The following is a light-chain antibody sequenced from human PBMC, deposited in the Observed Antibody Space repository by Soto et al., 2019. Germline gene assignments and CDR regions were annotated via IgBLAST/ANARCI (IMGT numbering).Light chain of an antibody. Sequence: EIVLTQSPATLSLSPGERATLSCRASQSVGSFLAWYQQKSGQAPRLLIYDASNRAPGIPARFSGSGSGTHFTLTISRLEPEDFAVYYCQHRSNWLGTFGPGTKVDIK. CDR2: DAS. J-gene: IGKJ3*01. CDR3: QHRSNWLGT. V-gene: IGKV3-11*01. CDR1: QSVGSF.